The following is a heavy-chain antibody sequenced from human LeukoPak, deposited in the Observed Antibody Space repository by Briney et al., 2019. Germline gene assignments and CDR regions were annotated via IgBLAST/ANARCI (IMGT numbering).Heavy chain of an antibody. CDR3: ARGAGEQQLVAAFDI. D-gene: IGHD6-13*01. V-gene: IGHV4-30-4*07. CDR1: GGSISSGGYS. CDR2: IYYSGST. J-gene: IGHJ3*02. Sequence: PSETLSLTCAVSGGSISSGGYSWSWIRQPPGKGLEWIGYIYYSGSTYYNPSLKSRVTISVDTSKNQFSLKLSSMTAADTAVYYCARGAGEQQLVAAFDIWGQGTMVTVSS.